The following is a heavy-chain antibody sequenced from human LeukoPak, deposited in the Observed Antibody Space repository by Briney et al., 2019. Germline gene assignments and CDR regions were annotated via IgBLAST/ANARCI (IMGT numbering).Heavy chain of an antibody. D-gene: IGHD2-8*01. V-gene: IGHV3-30-3*01. CDR1: GFTFSSYA. CDR3: ARGEDVVLMVYAIRGYYFDY. J-gene: IGHJ4*02. CDR2: ISYDGSDK. Sequence: GGSLRLSCAASGFTFSSYAMHWVRQAPGKGLEWVAVISYDGSDKYYADSVKGRFTISRDNSKNTLYLQMNSLRAEDTAVYYCARGEDVVLMVYAIRGYYFDYWGQGTLVTVSS.